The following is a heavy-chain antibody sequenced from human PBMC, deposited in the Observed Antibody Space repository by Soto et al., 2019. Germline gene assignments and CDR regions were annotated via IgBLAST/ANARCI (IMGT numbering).Heavy chain of an antibody. CDR1: GFTFSTYG. CDR2: ISYDGGSK. D-gene: IGHD3-22*01. Sequence: QVQLVESGGGVVQPGKSLRLSCAASGFTFSTYGIHWVRQAPGKGLEWVALISYDGGSKYYGDSVKGRFIISRDKSYNTVSLQMNSLRADDTAVYFCAKEQLAMTVVVADYFDSWGQGTLVTVSS. CDR3: AKEQLAMTVVVADYFDS. J-gene: IGHJ4*02. V-gene: IGHV3-30*18.